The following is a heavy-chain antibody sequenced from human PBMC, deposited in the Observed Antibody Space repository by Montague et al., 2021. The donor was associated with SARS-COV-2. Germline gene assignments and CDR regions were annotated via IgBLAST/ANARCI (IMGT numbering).Heavy chain of an antibody. J-gene: IGHJ4*02. CDR1: GDSISSGTHY. CDR3: ERVGGNEYRYFDY. Sequence: TLSLTCTVSGDSISSGTHYWSWIRQPAGKGREWNVRNYTSRSTNYNPSLKSRITISIDTSNHQFSLNLSSVTAADTAEYYCERVGGNEYRYFDYWGQGSLVTVSS. D-gene: IGHD1-1*01. CDR2: NYTSRST. V-gene: IGHV4-61*02.